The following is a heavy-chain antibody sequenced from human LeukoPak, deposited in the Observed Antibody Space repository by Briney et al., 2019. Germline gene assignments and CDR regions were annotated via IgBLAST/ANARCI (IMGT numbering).Heavy chain of an antibody. D-gene: IGHD2-21*02. CDR1: GGSISSYY. J-gene: IGHJ4*02. V-gene: IGHV4-59*01. CDR2: IYYSGST. CDR3: AAAYCGGDCYSALDY. Sequence: PSETLSLTCTVSGGSISSYYWSWIRQPPGKGLEWIGYIYYSGSTNYDPSLKSRVTISVDTSKNQFSLKLRSVTAADTAVYYCAAAYCGGDCYSALDYWGQGTLVTVSS.